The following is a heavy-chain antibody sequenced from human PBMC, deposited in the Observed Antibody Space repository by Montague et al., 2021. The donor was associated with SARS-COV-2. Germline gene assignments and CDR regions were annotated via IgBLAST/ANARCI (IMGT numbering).Heavy chain of an antibody. CDR3: ARMEAAAVGIGSDQNYGMDV. CDR2: IDWDDDK. V-gene: IGHV2-70*01. CDR1: GFSLSTGGMC. D-gene: IGHD6-13*01. J-gene: IGHJ6*02. Sequence: PALVKPTQTLTLTCTFSGFSLSTGGMCVSWIRQPPGKALEWLALIDWDDDKYYSTSLKTRLTISKDTSKNQVVLTMTNMDPVDTATYYCARMEAAAVGIGSDQNYGMDVWGQGTTVTVSS.